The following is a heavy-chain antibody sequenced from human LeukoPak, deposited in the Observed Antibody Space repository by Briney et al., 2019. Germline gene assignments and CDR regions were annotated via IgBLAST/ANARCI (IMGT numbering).Heavy chain of an antibody. CDR3: ARQVDTVMALPDY. CDR2: ISAYNGNT. D-gene: IGHD5-18*01. J-gene: IGHJ4*02. Sequence: GASVKVSCKASGYTFTSYGLSWVRQAPGQGLEWMGWISAYNGNTNYAQKLQGRVTMTIDTSTTTAYLELRSLRSDDTAIYYCARQVDTVMALPDYWGQGNLVIVSS. CDR1: GYTFTSYG. V-gene: IGHV1-18*01.